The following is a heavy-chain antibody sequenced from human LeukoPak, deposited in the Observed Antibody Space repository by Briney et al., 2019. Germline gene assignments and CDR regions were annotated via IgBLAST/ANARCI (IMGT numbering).Heavy chain of an antibody. CDR1: GFTLSSYA. J-gene: IGHJ4*02. CDR2: INWNGGST. D-gene: IGHD2-8*01. V-gene: IGHV3-20*04. Sequence: GGSLRLSCAASGFTLSSYAMSWVRQAPGKGLEWVSGINWNGGSTGYADSVKGRFTISRDNAKNSLYLQMNSLRAEDTALYYCARVRGVLMVVFDYWGQGTLVTVSS. CDR3: ARVRGVLMVVFDY.